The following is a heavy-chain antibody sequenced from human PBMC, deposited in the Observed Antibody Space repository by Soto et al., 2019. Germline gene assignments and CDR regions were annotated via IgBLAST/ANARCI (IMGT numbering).Heavy chain of an antibody. J-gene: IGHJ5*02. Sequence: GGSLRLSCAASGFTFSSYAMHWVRKAPGKGLEWVAVISYDGSNKYYADSVKGRFTISRDNSKNTLYLQMNSLRAEDTAVYYCARDTQEYSSSSPFDPGGQGTLVTVSS. D-gene: IGHD6-6*01. V-gene: IGHV3-30-3*01. CDR2: ISYDGSNK. CDR3: ARDTQEYSSSSPFDP. CDR1: GFTFSSYA.